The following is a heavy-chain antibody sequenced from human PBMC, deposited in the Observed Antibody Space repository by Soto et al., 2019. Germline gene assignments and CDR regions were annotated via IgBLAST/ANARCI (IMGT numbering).Heavy chain of an antibody. V-gene: IGHV1-46*03. D-gene: IGHD3-10*01. CDR2: INPSGGST. Sequence: ASVKVSCKASGYTFTSYYMHWVRQAPGQGLEWMGIINPSGGSTSYAQKFQGRVTMTRDTSTSTVYMELSSLRSEDTAVYYCAREGSETFMAGRTYNWFDPWGQGTLVTVSS. CDR1: GYTFTSYY. J-gene: IGHJ5*02. CDR3: AREGSETFMAGRTYNWFDP.